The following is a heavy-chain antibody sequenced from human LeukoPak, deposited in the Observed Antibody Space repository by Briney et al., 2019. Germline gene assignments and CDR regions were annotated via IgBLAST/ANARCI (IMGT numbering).Heavy chain of an antibody. D-gene: IGHD3-22*01. CDR2: INHSGST. Sequence: SETLSLTCAVYGGSFSGYYWSWIRQPPGKGLEWIGEINHSGSTNYNPSLESRVTISVDTSKNQFSLKLSSVTAADTAVYYCARSRRVALNWFDPWGQGTLVTVSS. J-gene: IGHJ5*02. CDR3: ARSRRVALNWFDP. V-gene: IGHV4-34*01. CDR1: GGSFSGYY.